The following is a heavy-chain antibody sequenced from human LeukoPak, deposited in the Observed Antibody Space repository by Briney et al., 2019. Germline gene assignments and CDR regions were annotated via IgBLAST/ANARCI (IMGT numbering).Heavy chain of an antibody. V-gene: IGHV4-34*01. J-gene: IGHJ6*03. Sequence: PSETLSLTCAVYDGSFSGYYWSWIRQPPGKGLEWIGEINHSGSTNYNPSLKSRVTISLDTSKSQFSLKVRYVTAADTAVYYCARGIGLRDSYYYYYMDVWGKGTTVTVSS. D-gene: IGHD3/OR15-3a*01. CDR1: DGSFSGYY. CDR2: INHSGST. CDR3: ARGIGLRDSYYYYYMDV.